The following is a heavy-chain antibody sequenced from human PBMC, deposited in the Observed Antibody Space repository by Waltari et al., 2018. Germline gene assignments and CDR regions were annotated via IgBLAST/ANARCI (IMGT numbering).Heavy chain of an antibody. V-gene: IGHV3-48*04. Sequence: EVQLVESGGGLVQPGGSLRLSCAASGFTFSSDSMTWVRQAPGKGLEWVSYISSSSSTIYYADSVKGRFTISRDNAKNSLYLQMNSLRAEDTAVYYCAREGITIFGVVSVDAFDIWGQGTMVTVSS. CDR1: GFTFSSDS. CDR3: AREGITIFGVVSVDAFDI. D-gene: IGHD3-3*01. CDR2: ISSSSSTI. J-gene: IGHJ3*02.